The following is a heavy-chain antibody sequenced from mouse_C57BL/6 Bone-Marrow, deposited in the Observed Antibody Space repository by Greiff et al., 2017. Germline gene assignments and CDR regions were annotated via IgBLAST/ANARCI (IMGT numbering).Heavy chain of an antibody. CDR2: IDPSDSYT. D-gene: IGHD4-1*01. CDR1: GYTFTSYW. J-gene: IGHJ3*01. CDR3: ARGGLTVAY. V-gene: IGHV1-59*01. Sequence: QVQLQQPGAELVRPGTSVKLSCKASGYTFTSYWMHWVKQRPGQGLEWIGVIDPSDSYTNYNQKFKGKATLTVDTSSSTAYMQLSSLTSEDSAVYYCARGGLTVAYWGQGTLVTVSA.